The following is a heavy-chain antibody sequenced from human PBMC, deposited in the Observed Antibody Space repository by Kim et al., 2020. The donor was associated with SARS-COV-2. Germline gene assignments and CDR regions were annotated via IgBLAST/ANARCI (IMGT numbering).Heavy chain of an antibody. CDR1: GFTFSSYG. CDR2: ISYDGSNK. Sequence: GGSLRLSCAASGFTFSSYGMHWVRQAPGKGLEWVAVISYDGSNKYYADSVKGRFTISRDNSKNTLYLQMNSLRAEDTAVYYCAKVGNHDFYVSSGDALYFQHWGQGTLVTVSS. CDR3: AKVGNHDFYVSSGDALYFQH. D-gene: IGHD3-22*01. V-gene: IGHV3-30*18. J-gene: IGHJ1*01.